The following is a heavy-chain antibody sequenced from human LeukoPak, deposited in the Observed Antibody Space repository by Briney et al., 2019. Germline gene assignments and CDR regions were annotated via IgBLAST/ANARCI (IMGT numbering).Heavy chain of an antibody. D-gene: IGHD5-24*01. J-gene: IGHJ3*02. CDR3: ARTRRDGYNYDAFDI. CDR2: INHSGST. CDR1: GGSFSGYY. Sequence: SETLSLTCAVYGGSFSGYYWSWIRQPPGKGLEWIGEINHSGSTNYNPSLKSRVTISVDTSKNQFSLNLSSVTAADTAVYYCARTRRDGYNYDAFDIWGQGTMVTVSS. V-gene: IGHV4-34*01.